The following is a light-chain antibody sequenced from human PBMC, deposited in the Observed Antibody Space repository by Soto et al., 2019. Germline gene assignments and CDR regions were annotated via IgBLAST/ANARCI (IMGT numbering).Light chain of an antibody. CDR2: EGS. CDR3: CSYALSSTYV. J-gene: IGLJ1*01. CDR1: SSDIGSYSF. Sequence: QSALTQPASVSGSPGQSITLSCTGTSSDIGSYSFVSWYQQHPGKAPRLIIYEGSKRPSGVSNRFSASRSGNTASLTISGIQPEDEADYYCCSYALSSTYVFGTGTKLTVL. V-gene: IGLV2-23*01.